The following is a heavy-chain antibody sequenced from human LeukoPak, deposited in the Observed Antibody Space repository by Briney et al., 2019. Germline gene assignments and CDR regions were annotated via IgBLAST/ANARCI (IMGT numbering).Heavy chain of an antibody. CDR1: GGSINSGGYY. CDR3: AREDHDYFAMDV. J-gene: IGHJ6*02. CDR2: IYYRGNT. V-gene: IGHV4-31*03. Sequence: SETLSLTRTVSGGSINSGGYYWSWIRQHPGKGLEWLGYIYYRGNTHYNSSLKSRVTISVDTSKNQFSLKLNSVTAADSAVYYCAREDHDYFAMDVWGQGTTVTVSS.